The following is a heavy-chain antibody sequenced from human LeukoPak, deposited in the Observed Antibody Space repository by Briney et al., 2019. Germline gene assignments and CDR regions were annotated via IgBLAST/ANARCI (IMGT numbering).Heavy chain of an antibody. Sequence: GGSLRLSCAASGFTFSSYWMSWVRQAPGKGLEWVANIKQDGSEKYYVDSVKGRFTISRDNAKNSLYLQMNSLRAEDTAVYYCARGSYGSTDYFDYWGQGTLVTVSS. J-gene: IGHJ4*02. D-gene: IGHD3-10*01. CDR3: ARGSYGSTDYFDY. CDR1: GFTFSSYW. V-gene: IGHV3-7*01. CDR2: IKQDGSEK.